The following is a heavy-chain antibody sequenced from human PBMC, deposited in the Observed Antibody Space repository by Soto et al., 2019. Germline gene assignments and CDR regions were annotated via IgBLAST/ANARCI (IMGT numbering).Heavy chain of an antibody. Sequence: QVQLVQSGAEVKKPGSSVKVSCKASGGSLSNYGISWVRQAPGQGLEWMGGIIPVFGTANYAQKFQGRVTITADESTSIVSMDVTSLRSEDTAVYYCARCEATKIVVTTYYGMDVWGQGTTVTVSS. CDR2: IIPVFGTA. V-gene: IGHV1-69*12. CDR1: GGSLSNYG. J-gene: IGHJ6*02. CDR3: ARCEATKIVVTTYYGMDV. D-gene: IGHD4-17*01.